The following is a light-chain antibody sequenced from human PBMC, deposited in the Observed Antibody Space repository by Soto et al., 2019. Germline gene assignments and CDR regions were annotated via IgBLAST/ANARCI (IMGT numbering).Light chain of an antibody. Sequence: EIVLTQSPGTLSLSPGERATLSCRASQSVSNSYIAWYQRKPGQAPRLLIYGASSRATGIPDRFSGSGSGTHFTLPTSRLEPEDFAVYYCQQYGSSPWTFGQGTKVEIK. CDR1: QSVSNSY. CDR3: QQYGSSPWT. V-gene: IGKV3-20*01. CDR2: GAS. J-gene: IGKJ1*01.